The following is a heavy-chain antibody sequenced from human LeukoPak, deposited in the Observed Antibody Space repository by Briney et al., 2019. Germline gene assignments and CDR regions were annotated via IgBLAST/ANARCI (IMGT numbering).Heavy chain of an antibody. V-gene: IGHV3-53*01. Sequence: GGSLRLSCEASGFXVTTKSIAWVRQAPGRGLEWVSVFYSPGSTYYADSVHGRFTISRDNSLNTLFLQMNSLRVEDTAVYYCTRVFAYSYGDFDNWGQGTLVAVSS. J-gene: IGHJ4*02. CDR1: GFXVTTKS. CDR2: FYSPGST. CDR3: TRVFAYSYGDFDN. D-gene: IGHD5-18*01.